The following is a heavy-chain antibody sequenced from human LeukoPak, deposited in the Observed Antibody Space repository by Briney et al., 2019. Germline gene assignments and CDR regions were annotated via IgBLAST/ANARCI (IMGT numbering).Heavy chain of an antibody. CDR2: FSADGINI. Sequence: GGSLRLSCAASGFPFSIYGMHWVRQAPGKGLEWVALFSADGINIYYADSVKGRFTISRDNSKNMIYLELSGLKAEDTAVYYCAKERSLEIAVAGTIFDYWGQGTLVTVSS. V-gene: IGHV3-30*18. CDR1: GFPFSIYG. J-gene: IGHJ4*02. CDR3: AKERSLEIAVAGTIFDY. D-gene: IGHD6-19*01.